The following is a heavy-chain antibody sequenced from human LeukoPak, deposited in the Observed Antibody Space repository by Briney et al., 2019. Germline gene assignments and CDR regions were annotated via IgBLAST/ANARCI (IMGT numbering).Heavy chain of an antibody. Sequence: SGGSLRLSCAASGFTFRSYALSWVRQAPGKGLEWVSAISGSGGSTYYADSVKGRFTISRDNSKNTLYLQMNSLRAEDTAVYYCAKVRGNQLPAYFDYWGQGTLVTVSS. V-gene: IGHV3-23*01. D-gene: IGHD2-2*01. J-gene: IGHJ4*02. CDR2: ISGSGGST. CDR1: GFTFRSYA. CDR3: AKVRGNQLPAYFDY.